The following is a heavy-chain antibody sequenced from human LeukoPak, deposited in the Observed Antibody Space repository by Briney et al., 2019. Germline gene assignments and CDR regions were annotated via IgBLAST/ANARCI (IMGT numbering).Heavy chain of an antibody. D-gene: IGHD6-19*01. J-gene: IGHJ4*02. CDR3: ARVSSGWYYFDY. V-gene: IGHV4-59*01. Sequence: SETLSLTCTVSGDSISSYYWSWIRQPPGKGLEWIGYIYYSGSTNYNPSLKSRVTISVDTSKNQFSLKLSSVTAADTAVYYCARVSSGWYYFDYWGQGTLVTVSS. CDR2: IYYSGST. CDR1: GDSISSYY.